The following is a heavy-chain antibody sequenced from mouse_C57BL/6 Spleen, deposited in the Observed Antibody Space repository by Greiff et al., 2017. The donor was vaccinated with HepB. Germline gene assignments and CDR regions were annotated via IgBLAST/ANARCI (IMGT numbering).Heavy chain of an antibody. CDR3: TKGTYGSFYAMDY. CDR1: GYTFTDYE. CDR2: IDPETGGT. Sequence: VQLQQSGAELVRPGASVTLSCKASGYTFTDYEMHWVKQTPVHGLEWIGAIDPETGGTAYNQKFKGKAILTADKSSSTAYMELRSLTSEDSAVYCCTKGTYGSFYAMDYWGQGTSVTVSS. V-gene: IGHV1-15*01. J-gene: IGHJ4*01. D-gene: IGHD2-2*01.